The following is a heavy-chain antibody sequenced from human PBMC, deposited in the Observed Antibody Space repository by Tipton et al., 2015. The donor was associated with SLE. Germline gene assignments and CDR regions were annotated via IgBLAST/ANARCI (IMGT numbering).Heavy chain of an antibody. CDR1: GFTFSSYW. Sequence: SLRLSCAASGFTFSSYWMSWVRQAPGKGLEWVSSISSSSSYIYYADSVKGRFTISRDNAKNSLYLQMNSLRAEDTAVYYCAREAKVAVAYLAFDIWGQGTMVTVSS. V-gene: IGHV3-21*03. CDR3: AREAKVAVAYLAFDI. J-gene: IGHJ3*02. CDR2: ISSSSSYI. D-gene: IGHD6-19*01.